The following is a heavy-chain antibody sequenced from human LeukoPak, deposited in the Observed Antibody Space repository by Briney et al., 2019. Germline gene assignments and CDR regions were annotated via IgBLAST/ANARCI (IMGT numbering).Heavy chain of an antibody. CDR1: GGSFSGYY. V-gene: IGHV4-34*01. Sequence: SETLSLTCAVYGGSFSGYYWSWIRQPPGKGLEWIGEINHSGSTNYNPSLKSRVTISVGTSKNQFSLKLSSVTAADTAVYYCARRGLGWRRWDYWGQGTLVTVSS. J-gene: IGHJ4*02. D-gene: IGHD3-16*01. CDR3: ARRGLGWRRWDY. CDR2: INHSGST.